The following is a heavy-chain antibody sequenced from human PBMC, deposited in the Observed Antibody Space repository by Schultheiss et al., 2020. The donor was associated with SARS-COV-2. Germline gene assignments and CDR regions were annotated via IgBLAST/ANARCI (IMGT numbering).Heavy chain of an antibody. CDR2: INHSGST. D-gene: IGHD3-22*01. CDR1: GGSISSSSYY. V-gene: IGHV4-39*07. CDR3: ARDYYDSSGYGYYYYGMDV. J-gene: IGHJ6*02. Sequence: SETLSLTCTVSGGSISSSSYYWSWIRQPPGKGLEWIGEINHSGSTNYNPSLKSRVTISVDTSKNQFSLKLSSVTAADTAVYYCARDYYDSSGYGYYYYGMDVWGQGTTVTVSS.